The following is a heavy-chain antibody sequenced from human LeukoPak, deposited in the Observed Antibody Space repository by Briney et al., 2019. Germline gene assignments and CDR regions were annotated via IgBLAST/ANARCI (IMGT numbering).Heavy chain of an antibody. J-gene: IGHJ6*03. CDR2: INDNGDAT. V-gene: IGHV3-23*01. CDR3: AKGLRTGVGPYMGYHYYMDV. CDR1: GFTFSSYA. Sequence: GGSLRLSCAASGFTFSSYAMSWVRQAQGKGRKWVSTINDNGDATYYADSVKGRFTISSDNSYNTWSLQMTSLRDEDTGVYYCAKGLRTGVGPYMGYHYYMDVWGKGATVTVSS. D-gene: IGHD3-16*01.